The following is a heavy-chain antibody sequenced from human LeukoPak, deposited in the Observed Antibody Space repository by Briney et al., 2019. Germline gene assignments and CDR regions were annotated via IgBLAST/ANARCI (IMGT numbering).Heavy chain of an antibody. CDR2: INTDGGTT. Sequence: GWSLRLSCAASGFTFSTYWMHWLRQPRAKGLVWVSRINTDGGTTAYADSVKGRFTICRDSAKNTLDLQMNSLRGEDTAVYYCARDIIGGAEWDAFDIWGQGTMVTVSS. CDR3: ARDIIGGAEWDAFDI. CDR1: GFTFSTYW. V-gene: IGHV3-74*01. J-gene: IGHJ3*02. D-gene: IGHD3-16*01.